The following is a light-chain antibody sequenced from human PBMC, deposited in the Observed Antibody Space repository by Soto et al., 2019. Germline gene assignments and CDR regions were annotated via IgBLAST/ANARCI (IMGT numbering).Light chain of an antibody. V-gene: IGKV3-15*01. CDR1: QSVNSN. J-gene: IGKJ3*01. Sequence: EIVMTQSPATLSVSPGERATLSCRASQSVNSNLAWYQQKPGQAPRLLIYGASTRATGIPARFSGSGSGTEFTLTISSLQSEDFAVYYCQQYNNWPPLTFGPGTKVDIK. CDR2: GAS. CDR3: QQYNNWPPLT.